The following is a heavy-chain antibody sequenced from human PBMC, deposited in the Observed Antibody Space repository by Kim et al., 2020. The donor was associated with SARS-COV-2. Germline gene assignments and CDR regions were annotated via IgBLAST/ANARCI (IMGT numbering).Heavy chain of an antibody. CDR2: IWYDGRNK. CDR3: ARDGKYDYDSSPEGCDI. V-gene: IGHV3-33*01. J-gene: IGHJ3*02. CDR1: GFTFSSYG. Sequence: GGSLRLSCAASGFTFSSYGIHWVRQAPGKGLEWVAVIWYDGRNKYYADSVKGRFTISRDNSKNTLYLQMNSLRAEDTAVYYCARDGKYDYDSSPEGCDIWGQGTMVTVSP. D-gene: IGHD3-22*01.